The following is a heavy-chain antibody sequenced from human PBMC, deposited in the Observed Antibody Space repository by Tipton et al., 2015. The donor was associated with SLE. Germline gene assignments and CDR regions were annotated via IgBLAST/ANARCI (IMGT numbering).Heavy chain of an antibody. J-gene: IGHJ3*02. Sequence: GLVKPSETLSLNCSVSGGSIRSSNYYWGWIRQPPGKGLEWIGTIYYTGSTYYDPSLQSRVTISVDTSKNEFSLKLTSVTAADTAVYYCARLAQRRFSGDYPYGAFDIWGQGTMVTVSS. CDR2: IYYTGST. D-gene: IGHD1-26*01. CDR1: GGSIRSSNYY. V-gene: IGHV4-39*07. CDR3: ARLAQRRFSGDYPYGAFDI.